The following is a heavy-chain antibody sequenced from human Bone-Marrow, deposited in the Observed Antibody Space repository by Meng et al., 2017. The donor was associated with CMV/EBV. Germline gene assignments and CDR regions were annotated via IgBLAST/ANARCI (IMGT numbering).Heavy chain of an antibody. CDR3: ARDSSTNYVRWYFDL. J-gene: IGHJ2*01. Sequence: GEYLKISCAVSGFTVSSNYMSWVRQAPGKGLEWVSVIYSGGSTYYADSVKGRFTISRDNSKNTLYLQMNSLRAEDTAVYFCARDSSTNYVRWYFDLWGRGTLVTVSS. CDR2: IYSGGST. CDR1: GFTVSSNY. V-gene: IGHV3-66*02. D-gene: IGHD4/OR15-4a*01.